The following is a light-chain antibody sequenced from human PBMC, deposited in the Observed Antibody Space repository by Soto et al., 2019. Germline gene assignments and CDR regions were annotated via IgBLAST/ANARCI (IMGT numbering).Light chain of an antibody. Sequence: AIQLTQSPSSLSASVVDRVTITCRASQGISSALAWYQHKPGRAPRLLIYDASSLQSGVPSRFSGSGSGTDFTLTISSLQPEDFATYYCQQFQSYALTFGGGTKLEIK. CDR1: QGISSA. CDR3: QQFQSYALT. CDR2: DAS. V-gene: IGKV1-13*02. J-gene: IGKJ4*01.